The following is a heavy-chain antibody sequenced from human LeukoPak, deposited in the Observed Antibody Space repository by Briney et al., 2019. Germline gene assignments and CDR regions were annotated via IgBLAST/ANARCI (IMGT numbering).Heavy chain of an antibody. D-gene: IGHD1-26*01. CDR3: ATVWSPFSGSYPGYFDY. V-gene: IGHV3-21*01. CDR2: ISGTSSHI. J-gene: IGHJ4*02. CDR1: GFTFSSYS. Sequence: PVGALRLSCAAPGFTFSSYSMNWVRQAPGKGLEWVSFISGTSSHIYYADSVKGRFTISRDNAKNSLYLQMNSLRAEDTAVYYCATVWSPFSGSYPGYFDYWGQGTQVTVSS.